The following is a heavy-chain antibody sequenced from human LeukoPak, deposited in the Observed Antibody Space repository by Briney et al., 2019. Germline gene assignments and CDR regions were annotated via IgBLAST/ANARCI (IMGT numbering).Heavy chain of an antibody. V-gene: IGHV3-30*02. CDR1: GFTFSSYG. CDR3: AKDIRAAYYYGSGTLRGPDY. CDR2: IRYDGSNK. D-gene: IGHD3-10*01. Sequence: GGSLRLSCAASGFTFSSYGMHWVRQAPGKGLEWVAFIRYDGSNKYYADSVKGRFTISRDNSKNTLYLQMNSLRAEDTAVYYCAKDIRAAYYYGSGTLRGPDYWGQGTLVTVSS. J-gene: IGHJ4*02.